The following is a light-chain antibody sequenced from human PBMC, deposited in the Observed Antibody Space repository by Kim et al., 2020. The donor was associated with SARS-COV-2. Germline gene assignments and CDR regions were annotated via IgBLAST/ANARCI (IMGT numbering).Light chain of an antibody. CDR3: QQYNTYPLT. CDR1: QSISNW. V-gene: IGKV1-5*03. Sequence: DIQMTQSPSTLSASVGDRVTITCRASQSISNWLAWYQQKPGKAPKLLIYKASNLQSGVPSRFSGSESGTDFSLTISSLQPDDFATYYCQQYNTYPLTFGGGTKLEI. J-gene: IGKJ4*01. CDR2: KAS.